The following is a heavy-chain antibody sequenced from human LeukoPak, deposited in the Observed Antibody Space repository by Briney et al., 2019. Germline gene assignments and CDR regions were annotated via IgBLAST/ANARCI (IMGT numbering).Heavy chain of an antibody. Sequence: PGGSLRLSCAASGFXFSTSWMHWVRQGPGKGLMWVSGISGDGSSTSYGDSVRGRFTISRDNAKNTLYLQMNSLSAEDTGVYFCARTPYVSSRLDSWGQGSLVIVSS. V-gene: IGHV3-74*01. CDR3: ARTPYVSSRLDS. CDR1: GFXFSTSW. J-gene: IGHJ4*02. D-gene: IGHD6-13*01. CDR2: ISGDGSST.